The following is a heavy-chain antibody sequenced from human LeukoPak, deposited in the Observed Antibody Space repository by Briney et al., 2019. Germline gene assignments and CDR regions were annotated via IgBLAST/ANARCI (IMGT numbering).Heavy chain of an antibody. CDR3: ARRGSRALDYGDYQFDY. D-gene: IGHD4-17*01. V-gene: IGHV1-69*04. CDR2: IIPILGIA. Sequence: SVKVSCKASGGTFSSYAISWVRQAPGQGLEWMGRIIPILGIANYAQKFQGRVTITAVKSTSTAYMELSSLRSEDTAVYYCARRGSRALDYGDYQFDYWGQGTLVTVSS. J-gene: IGHJ4*02. CDR1: GGTFSSYA.